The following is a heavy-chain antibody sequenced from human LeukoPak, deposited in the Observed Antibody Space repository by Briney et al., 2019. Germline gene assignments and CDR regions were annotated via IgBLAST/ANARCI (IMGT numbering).Heavy chain of an antibody. CDR1: GGSFSGYY. V-gene: IGHV4-34*01. Sequence: SEILSLTCAVYGGSFSGYYWSWIRQPPGKGLEWIGEINHSGSTNYNPPLKSRVTISVDTSKNQFSLKLSSVTAAGTAVYYCARGLYYDFWSGYMVPFDYWGQGTLVTVSS. D-gene: IGHD3-3*01. CDR3: ARGLYYDFWSGYMVPFDY. J-gene: IGHJ4*02. CDR2: INHSGST.